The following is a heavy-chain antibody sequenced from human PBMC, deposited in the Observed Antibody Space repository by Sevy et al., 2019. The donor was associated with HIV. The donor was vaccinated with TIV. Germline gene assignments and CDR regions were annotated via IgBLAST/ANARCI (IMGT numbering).Heavy chain of an antibody. J-gene: IGHJ4*02. D-gene: IGHD3-3*01. Sequence: ASVKVSCKASGYTFTSYAIHWVSQAPGQRLEWMGWIKTDNGYTKYSQNFQDRVSITSDTSASTAYMELRSLRSEDTALYFCARGKGGNIGVVIGQFDHWGQGALVTVSS. CDR3: ARGKGGNIGVVIGQFDH. CDR2: IKTDNGYT. CDR1: GYTFTSYA. V-gene: IGHV1-3*04.